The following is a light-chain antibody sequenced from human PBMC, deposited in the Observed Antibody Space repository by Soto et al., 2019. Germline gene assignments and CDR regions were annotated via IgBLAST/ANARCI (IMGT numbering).Light chain of an antibody. J-gene: IGLJ1*01. V-gene: IGLV2-8*01. CDR3: SFYVGGRTYV. CDR1: SSDVGGYNY. CDR2: EVS. Sequence: QSVLTQPPSASGSPGQSVTISCTGTSSDVGGYNYVSWYQQHPGKAPKVIINEVSKRPSGVPDRFSGSKSGTTASLTISGLQAEDEGEYYCSFYVGGRTYVFGTGTKVTVL.